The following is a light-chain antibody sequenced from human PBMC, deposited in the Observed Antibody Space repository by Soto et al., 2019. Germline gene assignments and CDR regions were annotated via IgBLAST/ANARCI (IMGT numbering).Light chain of an antibody. CDR1: SSDVGGYNY. CDR3: NSYTSSSTLPSV. CDR2: DVS. J-gene: IGLJ1*01. Sequence: QSALTQPASVSGSPGQSITISCTGTSSDVGGYNYVSWYQQHPGKAPKVMIYDVSNRPSGVSNRFSGFKSGNTASLGISGVQAGDQADYYCNSYTSSSTLPSVFGTGTKRTFL. V-gene: IGLV2-14*01.